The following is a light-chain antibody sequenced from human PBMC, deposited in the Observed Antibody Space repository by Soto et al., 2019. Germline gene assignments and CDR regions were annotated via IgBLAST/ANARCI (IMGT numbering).Light chain of an antibody. CDR3: QQYTKWPLT. CDR1: QSVYSN. V-gene: IGKV3-15*01. CDR2: HAS. J-gene: IGKJ4*01. Sequence: EIVMTQSPATLSVSPGERATLSCRASQSVYSNLAWYQQKPGQAPRLLIYHASTRATGIPARFSGGGSGTEFNLTISSLHSEDFAVYYCQQYTKWPLTFGGGTKVEIK.